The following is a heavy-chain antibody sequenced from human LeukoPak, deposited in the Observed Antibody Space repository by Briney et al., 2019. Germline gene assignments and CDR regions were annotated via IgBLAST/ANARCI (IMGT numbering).Heavy chain of an antibody. V-gene: IGHV3-23*01. Sequence: GGSLRLSCAASGFTFSSYAMSWVRQAPGKGLEWVSVMSGSGGSTYYADSVKGRFTISRDNSKNTLYLQMNSLRAEDTAVYYCAKGPLRYFDWLLYPPSIYFDYWGQGALVTVSS. CDR3: AKGPLRYFDWLLYPPSIYFDY. J-gene: IGHJ4*02. D-gene: IGHD3-9*01. CDR2: MSGSGGST. CDR1: GFTFSSYA.